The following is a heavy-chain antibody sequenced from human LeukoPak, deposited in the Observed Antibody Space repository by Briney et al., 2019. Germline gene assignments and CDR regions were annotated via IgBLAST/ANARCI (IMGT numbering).Heavy chain of an antibody. CDR2: IKQDGSAK. V-gene: IGHV3-7*01. CDR3: ARWRGSTSERSDY. CDR1: AFSFSNYP. Sequence: GGSLRLSCAASAFSFSNYPMSWVRQAPGKGLEWVANIKQDGSAKYYVDSVKGRFTISRDNAKNSLYLQMDSLRVEDTATYYCARWRGSTSERSDYWGQGTLVTVSS. D-gene: IGHD2-2*01. J-gene: IGHJ4*02.